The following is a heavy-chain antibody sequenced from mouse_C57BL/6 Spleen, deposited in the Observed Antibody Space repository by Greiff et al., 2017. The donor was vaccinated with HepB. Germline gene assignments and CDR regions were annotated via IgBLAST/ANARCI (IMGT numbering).Heavy chain of an antibody. CDR1: GFTFSDYG. J-gene: IGHJ4*01. Sequence: EVKLMESGGGLVKPGGSLKLSCAASGFTFSDYGMHWVRQAPEKGLEWVAYISSGSSTIYYADTVKGRFTISRDNAKNTLFLQMTSLRSEDTAMYYCARPYTTVVAPYAMDYWGQGTSVTVSS. V-gene: IGHV5-17*01. D-gene: IGHD1-1*01. CDR3: ARPYTTVVAPYAMDY. CDR2: ISSGSSTI.